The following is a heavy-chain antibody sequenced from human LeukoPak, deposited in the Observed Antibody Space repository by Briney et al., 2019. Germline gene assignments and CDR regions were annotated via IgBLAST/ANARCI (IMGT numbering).Heavy chain of an antibody. J-gene: IGHJ4*02. CDR1: GFTFSSYW. CDR2: INDVGSDS. D-gene: IGHD6-19*01. V-gene: IGHV3-74*01. CDR3: AGVKVAGTRSFDY. Sequence: GGSLRLSCAASGFTFSSYWMHWVRQAPGKGLVWVGRINDVGSDSTYVDSVKGRFTISRDNAKNTLYLQMNNLRAEDTAVYYCAGVKVAGTRSFDYWGQGTLATVSS.